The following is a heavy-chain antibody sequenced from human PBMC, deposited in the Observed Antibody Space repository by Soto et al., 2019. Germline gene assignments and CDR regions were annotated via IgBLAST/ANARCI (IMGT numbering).Heavy chain of an antibody. D-gene: IGHD4-4*01. CDR2: IVVGSGNT. CDR1: GFTFTSSA. Sequence: GASVKVSCKASGFTFTSSAMQWVRQARGQRLEWIGWIVVGSGNTNYAQKFQERVTITRDMSTSTAYMELSSLRSEDTAVYYCAAGPIEDSNYVWVPFDPWGQGTLVTVSS. CDR3: AAGPIEDSNYVWVPFDP. V-gene: IGHV1-58*02. J-gene: IGHJ5*02.